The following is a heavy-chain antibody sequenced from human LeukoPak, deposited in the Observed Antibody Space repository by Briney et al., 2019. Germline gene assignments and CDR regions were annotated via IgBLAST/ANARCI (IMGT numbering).Heavy chain of an antibody. CDR3: ARDRGVWFGELLSSYYYYGMDV. J-gene: IGHJ6*02. D-gene: IGHD3-10*01. Sequence: PGRSLRLSCAASGFTFSSYAMHWVRQAPGKGLEWVAVISYDGSNKYYADSVKGRFTISRDNSKNTLYLQMNSLRAEDTAVYYCARDRGVWFGELLSSYYYYGMDVWGQGTTVTVSS. CDR1: GFTFSSYA. V-gene: IGHV3-30-3*01. CDR2: ISYDGSNK.